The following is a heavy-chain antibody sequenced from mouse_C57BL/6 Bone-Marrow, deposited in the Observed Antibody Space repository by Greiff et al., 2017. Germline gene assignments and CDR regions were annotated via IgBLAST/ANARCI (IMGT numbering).Heavy chain of an antibody. D-gene: IGHD1-1*01. CDR2: IWGGGST. CDR3: AKHRYYGSSYWYFDV. CDR1: GFSLTSYG. V-gene: IGHV2-9*01. Sequence: VMLVESGPGLVAPSQSLSITCTVSGFSLTSYGVDWVRQPPGTGLEWLGVIWGGGSTNYNSALMSRLSISNDNSKSQVFLKMNSLQTDDTAMYYWAKHRYYGSSYWYFDVWGTGTTVTVSS. J-gene: IGHJ1*03.